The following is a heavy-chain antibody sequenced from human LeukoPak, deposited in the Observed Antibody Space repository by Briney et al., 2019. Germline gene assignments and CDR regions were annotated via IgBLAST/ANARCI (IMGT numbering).Heavy chain of an antibody. Sequence: PGGSLRLSCAASGFTFSSYWMSWVRQAPGKGLEWVANIKQDGSVKYYVDSVKGRFTISRDNAKNSLYLQMNSLRAEDTAVYYCARVPVVTAPEVYMDVWGKGTTVTVSS. J-gene: IGHJ6*03. CDR3: ARVPVVTAPEVYMDV. CDR1: GFTFSSYW. V-gene: IGHV3-7*01. CDR2: IKQDGSVK. D-gene: IGHD2-21*02.